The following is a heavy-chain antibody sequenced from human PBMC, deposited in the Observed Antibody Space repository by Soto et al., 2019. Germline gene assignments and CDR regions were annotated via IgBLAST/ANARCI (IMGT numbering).Heavy chain of an antibody. J-gene: IGHJ4*02. CDR3: ASRKSSPYFDY. Sequence: PSETLSLTCTVSGGSVNTSSYYWDWIRQPPGKGLEWIGTIFYSGNTYYNPSLKSRVTISVDTSKNQFSLKLSSVTAADTAVYYCASRKSSPYFDYWGQGTLVTVSS. CDR1: GGSVNTSSYY. CDR2: IFYSGNT. D-gene: IGHD3-10*01. V-gene: IGHV4-39*01.